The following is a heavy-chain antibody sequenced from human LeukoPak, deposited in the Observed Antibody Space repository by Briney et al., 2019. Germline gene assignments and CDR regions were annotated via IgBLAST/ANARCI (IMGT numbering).Heavy chain of an antibody. D-gene: IGHD6-6*01. Sequence: SETLSLTCTVSGGSINNFYWSWIRQPAGKGLEWIGRIYTSGSTNYNPSLKSRVTMSVDTSKNQFSLKLSSVTAADTAVYYCARDDVAARSARGYFDLWGRGTLVTVS. CDR2: IYTSGST. CDR1: GGSINNFY. CDR3: ARDDVAARSARGYFDL. J-gene: IGHJ2*01. V-gene: IGHV4-4*07.